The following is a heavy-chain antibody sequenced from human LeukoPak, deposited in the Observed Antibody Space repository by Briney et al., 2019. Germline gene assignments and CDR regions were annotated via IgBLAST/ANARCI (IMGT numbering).Heavy chain of an antibody. D-gene: IGHD6-6*01. CDR2: VFYSGNS. Sequence: SETLSLTCTVSGDSLNSSTYYWGWVRQPPGKGLEYIRSVFYSGNSYYNPTLKGRVTLSIDTSKNHFSLRLSSVTAADTAVYYCARSLFRIAARPHFDYWGRGTLVTVSS. CDR1: GDSLNSSTYY. J-gene: IGHJ4*02. V-gene: IGHV4-39*02. CDR3: ARSLFRIAARPHFDY.